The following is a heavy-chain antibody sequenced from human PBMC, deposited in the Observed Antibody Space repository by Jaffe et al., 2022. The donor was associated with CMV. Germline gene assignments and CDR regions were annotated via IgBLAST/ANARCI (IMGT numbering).Heavy chain of an antibody. D-gene: IGHD1-26*01. V-gene: IGHV3-30*18. CDR2: ISHDSTSI. CDR1: GFPFSSDV. CDR3: AKDLGGAWALDH. J-gene: IGHJ4*02. Sequence: QVQLVESGGGVVQPGRSLRISCAASGFPFSSDVMHWVRQPPGKGLEWVARISHDSTSIQYADSVRGRLIISRDNSKSMLYLQMNSLRAEDTAVYHCAKDLGGAWALDHWGQGILVTVSS.